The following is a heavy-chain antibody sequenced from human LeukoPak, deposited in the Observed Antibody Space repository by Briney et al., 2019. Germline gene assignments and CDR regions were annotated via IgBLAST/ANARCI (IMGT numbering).Heavy chain of an antibody. J-gene: IGHJ4*02. V-gene: IGHV1-2*02. CDR2: INPNTGGT. D-gene: IGHD6-6*01. Sequence: ASVKVSCKASGYTFSGYYMHWVRQAPGQGLEWMGWINPNTGGTNYAQKFQGRVTMTRDTSISTTYMELSSLRSDDTAVYYCARSVSIATLDYWGQGTLVTVSS. CDR1: GYTFSGYY. CDR3: ARSVSIATLDY.